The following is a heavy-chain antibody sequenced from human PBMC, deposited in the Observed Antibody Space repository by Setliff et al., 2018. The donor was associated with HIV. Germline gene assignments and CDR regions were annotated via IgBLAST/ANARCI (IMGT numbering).Heavy chain of an antibody. CDR2: ITDRGNT. V-gene: IGHV4-59*01. CDR3: ARETQQSYNIVTGYNYYYGIDV. D-gene: IGHD3-9*01. J-gene: IGHJ6*02. CDR1: GGSISHSH. Sequence: SETLSLTCTVSGGSISHSHWTWIRQSPGHRLALLGYITDRGNTNYNPSLRRRVTISAVTSKNQVSLRLRSVTASDTAVYYCARETQQSYNIVTGYNYYYGIDVWGQGTTVTVSS.